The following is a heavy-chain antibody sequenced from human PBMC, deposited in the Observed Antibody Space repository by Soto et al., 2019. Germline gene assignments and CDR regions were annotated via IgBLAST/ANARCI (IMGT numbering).Heavy chain of an antibody. CDR1: GFTFSSYS. D-gene: IGHD6-19*01. CDR3: AKARFRDSSMFLLDY. J-gene: IGHJ4*02. V-gene: IGHV3-23*01. CDR2: ISGSGGST. Sequence: GGSLRLSCAASGFTFSSYSMSWVRQAPGKGLEWVSAISGSGGSTYYADSVKGRFTISRDNSKNTLYLQMNSLRAEDTAVYYCAKARFRDSSMFLLDYWGQGTLVTVSS.